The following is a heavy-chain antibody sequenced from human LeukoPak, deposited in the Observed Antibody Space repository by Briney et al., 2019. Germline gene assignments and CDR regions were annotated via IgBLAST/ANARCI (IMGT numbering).Heavy chain of an antibody. CDR3: ARDHVLRYFDWLYRTQAYFDY. CDR2: INSDGSST. J-gene: IGHJ4*02. CDR1: GFTFSSYW. V-gene: IGHV3-74*01. D-gene: IGHD3-9*01. Sequence: GGSLRLSCAASGFTFSSYWMHWVRQAPGKGLVWVSRINSDGSSTSYADSVKGRFTISRDNAKNTLYLQMNSLRAEDTAVYYCARDHVLRYFDWLYRTQAYFDYWGQGTLVTVSS.